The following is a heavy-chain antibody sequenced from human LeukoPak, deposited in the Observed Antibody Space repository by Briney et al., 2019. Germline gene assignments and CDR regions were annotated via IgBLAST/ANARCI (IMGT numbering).Heavy chain of an antibody. CDR3: ARDLGGYCSSTSCYLGY. Sequence: AASVKVSCKASGYTFTRYGISWVRQAPGQGLEWMGWISAYKGNTTYAQKLQGRVTMHTDTSTSTAYMELRSLRSDDTAVYYCARDLGGYCSSTSCYLGYWGQGTLVTVSS. CDR2: ISAYKGNT. CDR1: GYTFTRYG. J-gene: IGHJ4*02. D-gene: IGHD2-2*01. V-gene: IGHV1-18*01.